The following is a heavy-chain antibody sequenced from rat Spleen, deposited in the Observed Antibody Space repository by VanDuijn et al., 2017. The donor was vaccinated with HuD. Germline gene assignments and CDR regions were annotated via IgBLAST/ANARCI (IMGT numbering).Heavy chain of an antibody. Sequence: EVQLVESDGGLVQPGRSLKLSCAASGFTLSDHYMAWVRQTPTKGLEWVATISYDGSRTYYRDSVKGRFTVSRDNSKSTLYLQVDSLRSEDTATYYCARQDTSGYSNWFAYWGQGTLVTVSS. CDR3: ARQDTSGYSNWFAY. V-gene: IGHV5-29*01. CDR1: GFTLSDHY. D-gene: IGHD4-3*01. J-gene: IGHJ3*01. CDR2: ISYDGSRT.